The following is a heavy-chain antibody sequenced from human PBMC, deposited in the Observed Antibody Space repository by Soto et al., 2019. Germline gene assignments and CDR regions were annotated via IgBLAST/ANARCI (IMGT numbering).Heavy chain of an antibody. J-gene: IGHJ4*02. CDR1: GGSISSYY. V-gene: IGHV4-59*01. Sequence: SETLSLTCTVSGGSISSYYWSWIRQPPGKGLEWIGYIYYSGSTNYNPSLKSRVTISVDTSKNQFSLKLSSVTAADTAVYYCAREGEDGYSYGTGFDYWGQGTLVTV. D-gene: IGHD5-18*01. CDR2: IYYSGST. CDR3: AREGEDGYSYGTGFDY.